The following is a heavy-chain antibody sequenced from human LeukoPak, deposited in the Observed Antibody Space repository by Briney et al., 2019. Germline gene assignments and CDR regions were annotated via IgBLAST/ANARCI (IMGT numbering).Heavy chain of an antibody. CDR1: GYSFTNYW. J-gene: IGHJ4*02. V-gene: IGHV5-51*01. D-gene: IGHD1-26*01. CDR3: ARLGSQMFIVY. Sequence: GESLKISCKGSGYSFTNYWIGWVRQLPGKGLEGMGIIYSDDSDTRYRPSFQGQITISVDKSIGTAYLQWSSLKASDIAMYYCARLGSQMFIVYWGQGTLVTVSS. CDR2: IYSDDSDT.